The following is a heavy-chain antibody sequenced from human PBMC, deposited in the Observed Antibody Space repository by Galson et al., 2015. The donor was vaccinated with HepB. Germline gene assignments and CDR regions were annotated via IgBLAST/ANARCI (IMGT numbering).Heavy chain of an antibody. J-gene: IGHJ4*02. D-gene: IGHD3-16*02. CDR1: GFTFSSFA. CDR2: ISASGGDT. CDR3: AVSNDYAWGSYRHSVGYFHY. V-gene: IGHV3-23*01. Sequence: SLRLSCAASGFTFSSFAMTWVRQGPGKGLEWVSGISASGGDTYYADSVKGRFTISRDNSKKTLYLEMNSLRAEDTAVYYCAVSNDYAWGSYRHSVGYFHYWGQGGLVTVSS.